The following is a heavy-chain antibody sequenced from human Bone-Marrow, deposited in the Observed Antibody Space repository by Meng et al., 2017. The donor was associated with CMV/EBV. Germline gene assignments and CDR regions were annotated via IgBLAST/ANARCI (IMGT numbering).Heavy chain of an antibody. CDR1: GFTFSSYA. CDR3: ANFPLTMTTVTTGIN. CDR2: ISGSGGST. Sequence: GDYLKISCAASGFTFSSYAMSWVRQAPGKGLEWVSAISGSGGSTYYADSVKGRFTISRDNSKNTLYLQMNSLRAEDTAVYYCANFPLTMTTVTTGINWGQGKLVTFSS. J-gene: IGHJ4*02. V-gene: IGHV3-23*01. D-gene: IGHD4-17*01.